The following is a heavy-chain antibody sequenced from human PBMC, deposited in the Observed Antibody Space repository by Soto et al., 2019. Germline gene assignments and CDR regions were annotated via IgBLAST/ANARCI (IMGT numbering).Heavy chain of an antibody. D-gene: IGHD6-13*01. J-gene: IGHJ5*02. CDR3: AKASSSWSNWFDP. Sequence: GGSLRLSCAASGFTFSSYGMHWVRQAPGKGLEWVAVIWYDGSNKYYADSVKGRFTISRDNSKNTLYLQMNSLRAEDTAVYYCAKASSSWSNWFDPWGQGTLVTVSS. CDR2: IWYDGSNK. CDR1: GFTFSSYG. V-gene: IGHV3-33*06.